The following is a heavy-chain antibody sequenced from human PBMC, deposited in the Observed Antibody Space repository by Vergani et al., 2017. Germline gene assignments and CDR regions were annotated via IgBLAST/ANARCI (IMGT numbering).Heavy chain of an antibody. J-gene: IGHJ4*02. Sequence: QVQLQESGPGLVKPSETLSLTCTVSGGSISSYYWGWIRQSPGKGLEWIGSIYYSGSTYYNPSLKSRLTIAVDTSTNQFSLKLSSVTAADTAVYYCARASGYDWDGLDYWGQGTLVTVSS. CDR3: ARASGYDWDGLDY. D-gene: IGHD5-12*01. CDR1: GGSISSYY. CDR2: IYYSGST. V-gene: IGHV4-39*01.